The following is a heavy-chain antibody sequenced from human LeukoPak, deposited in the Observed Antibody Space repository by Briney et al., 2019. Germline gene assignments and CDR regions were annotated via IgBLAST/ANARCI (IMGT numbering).Heavy chain of an antibody. D-gene: IGHD3-22*01. CDR2: INPNSGGK. J-gene: IGHJ4*02. CDR1: GDTFTGYY. CDR3: ARDFDYYDSPTTDY. Sequence: GASVKVSCKDSGDTFTGYYMHWGRQAPGQGREWMGGINPNSGGKNYAQKFQGRVTMTRDTSISTAYMELSRLRSDDTAVYYCARDFDYYDSPTTDYWGQGTLVTVSS. V-gene: IGHV1-2*02.